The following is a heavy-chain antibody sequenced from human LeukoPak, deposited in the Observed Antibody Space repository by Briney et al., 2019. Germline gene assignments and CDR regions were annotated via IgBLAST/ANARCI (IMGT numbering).Heavy chain of an antibody. CDR3: ARVTRTSAQYFDY. J-gene: IGHJ4*02. Sequence: ASVKVSCKASGYTFTGYYIHWARQAPGQGLEWMGWINPISGGTYYAQKFQGRVTMTRDTSISTAYMEMSRLRSDDTAVYYCARVTRTSAQYFDYWGQGTLVTVSS. D-gene: IGHD2-2*01. V-gene: IGHV1-2*02. CDR2: INPISGGT. CDR1: GYTFTGYY.